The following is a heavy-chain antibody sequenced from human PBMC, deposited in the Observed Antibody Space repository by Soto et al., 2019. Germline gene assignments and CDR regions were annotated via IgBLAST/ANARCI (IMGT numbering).Heavy chain of an antibody. Sequence: TLCLTGPVSGASISSGGYYWSWIRQHPGKGLEWIGYIYYSGSTYYNPSLKSRVTLSVDTSKNQFSLKLSSVTAADTAVYYCARIPIQYYDILTGYLHPFDYWGQGTLVTVYS. CDR3: ARIPIQYYDILTGYLHPFDY. D-gene: IGHD3-9*01. V-gene: IGHV4-31*03. CDR2: IYYSGST. J-gene: IGHJ4*02. CDR1: GASISSGGYY.